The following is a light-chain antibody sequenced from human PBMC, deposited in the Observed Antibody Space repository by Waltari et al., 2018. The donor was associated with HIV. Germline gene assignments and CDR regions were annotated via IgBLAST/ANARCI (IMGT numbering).Light chain of an antibody. Sequence: DIQMTQSPSTLSASVGDRVTITCRASQSISNWLAWYQQKPGKAPKLLIYKASSLESGVLSRFSGSGSGTEFTLTISSLQPDDFATYYCQQYNNYWTFGQGTKVEIK. V-gene: IGKV1-5*03. CDR2: KAS. J-gene: IGKJ1*01. CDR3: QQYNNYWT. CDR1: QSISNW.